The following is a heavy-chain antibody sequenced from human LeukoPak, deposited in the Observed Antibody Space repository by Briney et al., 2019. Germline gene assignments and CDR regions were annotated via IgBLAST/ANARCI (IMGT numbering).Heavy chain of an antibody. J-gene: IGHJ6*03. V-gene: IGHV1-8*01. CDR1: GYTFTSYD. CDR2: MNPNSGNT. D-gene: IGHD3/OR15-3a*01. Sequence: ASVKVSCKASGYTFTSYDINSVRQAAGQGLEWMGWMNPNSGNTGYAQKFQGRVTMTKNTSITTAYMDLSSLRSEDTAVYYCARALSWTTESYYYMDVWGKGTTVTVSS. CDR3: ARALSWTTESYYYMDV.